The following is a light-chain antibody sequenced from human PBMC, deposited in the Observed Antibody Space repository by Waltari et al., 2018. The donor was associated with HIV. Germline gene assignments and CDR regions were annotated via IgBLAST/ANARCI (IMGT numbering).Light chain of an antibody. Sequence: SALTQPASVSGSPGQSITISCTGPASDMTTFNFVSWYQQSPGSAPKLIIFEVYFRPSGVSDRFSGSKSGDTASLTISARRAEDEGDYFCSSYSTRGFVLFGGGTKVTVL. CDR2: EVY. CDR3: SSYSTRGFVL. CDR1: ASDMTTFNF. V-gene: IGLV2-14*01. J-gene: IGLJ3*02.